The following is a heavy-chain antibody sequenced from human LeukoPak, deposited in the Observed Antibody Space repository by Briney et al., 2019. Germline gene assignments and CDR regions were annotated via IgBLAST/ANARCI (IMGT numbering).Heavy chain of an antibody. V-gene: IGHV3-30*02. CDR1: GFTFSSYG. D-gene: IGHD2-2*01. CDR3: AKNTRIVVVPAAIGA. CDR2: TRYDGSNK. J-gene: IGHJ4*02. Sequence: PGGSLRLSCAASGFTFSSYGMHWVRQAPGKGLEWVAFTRYDGSNKYYADSVNGRFTISRDNSKNTLYLQMNSLRAEDTAVYYCAKNTRIVVVPAAIGAWGQGTLVTVSS.